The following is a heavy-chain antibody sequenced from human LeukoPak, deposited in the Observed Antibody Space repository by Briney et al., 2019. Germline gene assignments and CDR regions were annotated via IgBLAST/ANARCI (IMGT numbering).Heavy chain of an antibody. D-gene: IGHD3-22*01. CDR3: ARDLWKGYDSSPVGY. J-gene: IGHJ4*02. V-gene: IGHV4-61*02. CDR1: GGSISSGSYY. Sequence: SQTLSLTCTVSGGSISSGSYYWSWIQQPAGKGLEWIGRIYTSGSTNYNPSLKSRVTISVDTSKNQFSLKLSSVTAADTAVYYCARDLWKGYDSSPVGYWGQGTLVTVSS. CDR2: IYTSGST.